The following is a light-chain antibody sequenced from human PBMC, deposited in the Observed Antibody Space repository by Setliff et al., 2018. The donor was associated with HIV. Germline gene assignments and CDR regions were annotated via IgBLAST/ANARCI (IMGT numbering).Light chain of an antibody. CDR1: GDDVGGYNF. V-gene: IGLV2-11*01. CDR2: DVN. J-gene: IGLJ3*02. Sequence: QSALTQPRSVSGSPGQSVTISCTGTGDDVGGYNFVSWYKQHPGKAPKLLIYDVNKWPSGVPDRFSVSKSGNTASLTISGLQADDEADYYCCSYTDTHIWVFGGGTKVTVL. CDR3: CSYTDTHIWV.